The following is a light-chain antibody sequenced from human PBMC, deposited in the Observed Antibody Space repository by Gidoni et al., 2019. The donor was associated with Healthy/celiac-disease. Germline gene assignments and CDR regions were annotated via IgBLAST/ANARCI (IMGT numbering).Light chain of an antibody. CDR2: AAS. Sequence: AIRMTQSPSSFSASTGDRVTITCRARQGISSYLAWYQQKPGKAPKLLIYAASTLQSGVPSRFSGSGSGTDFTLTISCLQSEDFATYYCQQYYSYPQTFGQXTKVEIK. CDR3: QQYYSYPQT. V-gene: IGKV1-8*01. CDR1: QGISSY. J-gene: IGKJ1*01.